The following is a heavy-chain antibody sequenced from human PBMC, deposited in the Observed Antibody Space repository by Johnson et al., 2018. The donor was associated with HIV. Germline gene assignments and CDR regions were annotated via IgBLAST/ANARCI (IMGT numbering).Heavy chain of an antibody. CDR2: ISYDGSNK. CDR3: ARGACGGDCFSHDAFDI. Sequence: QVQLVESGGGVVQPGRSLRLSCAASGFTFSSYAMHWVRQAPGKGLELVAVISYDGSNKYYADSVKGRFTISRDNSKNTLYLQMNSLRAEDTAVYYCARGACGGDCFSHDAFDIWGQGTMVTVSS. J-gene: IGHJ3*02. D-gene: IGHD2-21*02. V-gene: IGHV3-30-3*01. CDR1: GFTFSSYA.